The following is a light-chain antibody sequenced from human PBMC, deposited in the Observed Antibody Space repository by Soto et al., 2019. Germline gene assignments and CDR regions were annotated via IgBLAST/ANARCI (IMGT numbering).Light chain of an antibody. CDR3: QQFHSAPRT. V-gene: IGKV4-1*01. CDR2: WAS. CDR1: QSVLFSSNDKNY. J-gene: IGKJ2*01. Sequence: DIVMTQSPDSLAVSLGERATINCKSSQSVLFSSNDKNYLAWYQQKPGQPPKLLIYWASTRASGVPDRFSGSGSETDFTLTISSLQAEDVAVYYCQQFHSAPRTFGQGTKLEIK.